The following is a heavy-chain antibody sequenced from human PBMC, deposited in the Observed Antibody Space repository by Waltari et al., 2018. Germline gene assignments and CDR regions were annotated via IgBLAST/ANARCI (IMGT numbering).Heavy chain of an antibody. J-gene: IGHJ4*02. CDR3: AREWGVMVGTAGFYFDY. Sequence: EVQLVGAGGGLVKPGGSRRRACGASGFTFSSYTLIGVRQAPGKGLGGVSSISSGSSYIYYADSVKGRFTSSRDNAKNSLYRQMNSLGVEDTAVYYCAREWGVMVGTAGFYFDYWGQGALVTVSS. D-gene: IGHD2-15*01. V-gene: IGHV3-21*01. CDR1: GFTFSSYT. CDR2: ISSGSSYI.